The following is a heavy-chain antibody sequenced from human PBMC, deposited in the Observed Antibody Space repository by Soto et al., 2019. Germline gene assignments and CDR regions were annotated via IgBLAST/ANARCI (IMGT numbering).Heavy chain of an antibody. CDR2: INPNSGGT. D-gene: IGHD2-15*01. CDR3: ARGAYCSGGSCYDNWFDP. CDR1: GYTFTGYY. V-gene: IGHV1-2*02. J-gene: IGHJ5*02. Sequence: QVQLVQSGAEVKKPGASVKVSCKASGYTFTGYYMHWVRQAPGPGLEWMGWINPNSGGTNYAQKFQGRVTMTRDTSISTAYMELSRLRSDDTAVYYCARGAYCSGGSCYDNWFDPWGQGTLVTVSS.